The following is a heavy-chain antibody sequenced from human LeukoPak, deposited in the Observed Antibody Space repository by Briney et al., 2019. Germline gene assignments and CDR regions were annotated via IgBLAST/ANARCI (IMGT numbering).Heavy chain of an antibody. Sequence: PGGSLRLSCAASGFTFSSYAMSWVRQAPGKGLEWVSVIYSGGSTYYADSVKGRFTISRDNSKNTLYLQMNSLRAEDTAVYYCARVAYYYDGDYWGQGTLVTVSS. V-gene: IGHV3-66*01. CDR1: GFTFSSYA. CDR3: ARVAYYYDGDY. CDR2: IYSGGST. D-gene: IGHD3-22*01. J-gene: IGHJ4*02.